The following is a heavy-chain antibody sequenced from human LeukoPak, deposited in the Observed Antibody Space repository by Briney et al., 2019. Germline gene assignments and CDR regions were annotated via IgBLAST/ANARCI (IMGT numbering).Heavy chain of an antibody. V-gene: IGHV4-61*02. CDR2: IYTSGST. CDR1: GGSISSGSYY. Sequence: SETLSLTCTVSGGSISSGSYYWSWIRQPAGKGLEWIGRIYTSGSTNYNPSLKSRVTISVDTSKNQFSLKLSSVTAADTAVYYCAREYYDSSGYFDYWSQGTLVTVSS. CDR3: AREYYDSSGYFDY. D-gene: IGHD3-22*01. J-gene: IGHJ4*02.